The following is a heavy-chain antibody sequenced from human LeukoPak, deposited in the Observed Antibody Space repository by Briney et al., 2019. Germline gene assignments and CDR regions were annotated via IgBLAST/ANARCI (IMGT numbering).Heavy chain of an antibody. CDR2: IYHSGST. CDR3: ASKGYTYGYFDY. CDR1: GGSISSNNW. J-gene: IGHJ4*02. V-gene: IGHV4-4*02. D-gene: IGHD5-18*01. Sequence: SGTLSLTCAVSGGSISSNNWWSWVRQPPGKGLEWIGEIYHSGSTNYNPSLKSRVTISVDKSKNQFSLRLSSVTAADTAVYYCASKGYTYGYFDYWGQGTLVTVSS.